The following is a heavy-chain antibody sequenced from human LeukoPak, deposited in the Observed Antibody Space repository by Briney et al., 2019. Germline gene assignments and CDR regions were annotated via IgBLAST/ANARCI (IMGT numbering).Heavy chain of an antibody. D-gene: IGHD3-10*01. CDR3: AKSYDTPYNWFDP. CDR2: IRYDGSNK. J-gene: IGHJ5*02. CDR1: GFTFSSYG. V-gene: IGHV3-30*02. Sequence: GGSLRLSCAASGFTFSSYGMHWVRQAPGKGLEWVAFIRYDGSNKYYADSVKGRFTISRDNSKNTLYLQMNSLRAEDTAVYYCAKSYDTPYNWFDPRGQGTLVTVSS.